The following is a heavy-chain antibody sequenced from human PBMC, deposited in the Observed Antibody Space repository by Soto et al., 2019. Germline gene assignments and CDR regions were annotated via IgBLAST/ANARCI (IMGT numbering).Heavy chain of an antibody. D-gene: IGHD3-22*01. J-gene: IGHJ4*02. CDR2: ISRSSSYT. Sequence: QVQLVESGGGLVKPGGSLRLSCAASGFTFSDYYMSWIRQAPGKGLEWVSYISRSSSYTNYADSVKGRFTISRDNAKNSLYLQMNSLRVEDTAVYYCARDQSSGYWSDYGGQGTLVTVSS. CDR1: GFTFSDYY. V-gene: IGHV3-11*06. CDR3: ARDQSSGYWSDY.